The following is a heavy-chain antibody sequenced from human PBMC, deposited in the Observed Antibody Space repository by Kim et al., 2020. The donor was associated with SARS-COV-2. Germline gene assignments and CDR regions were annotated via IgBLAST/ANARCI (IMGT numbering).Heavy chain of an antibody. J-gene: IGHJ4*02. V-gene: IGHV4-59*08. D-gene: IGHD1-26*01. CDR3: ARREGGSNYFDY. Sequence: YTPALRGRVTMSVDQAKNQFSLKLSSVTAADTAVYYCARREGGSNYFDYWGQGTLVTVSS.